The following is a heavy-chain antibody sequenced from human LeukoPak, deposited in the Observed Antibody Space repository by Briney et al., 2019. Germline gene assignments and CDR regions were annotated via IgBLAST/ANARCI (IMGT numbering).Heavy chain of an antibody. D-gene: IGHD4-17*01. CDR1: GFTFSDYY. J-gene: IGHJ4*02. Sequence: PGGSLRLSCAASGFTFSDYYMSWIRQAPGKGLEWVGRIKSKKDGGTLDYAAPVKGRFIISRDDSKNTLYLQMNSLKTEDTAVYYCTRDTVTAPFYWGQGTLVTVSS. CDR2: IKSKKDGGTL. CDR3: TRDTVTAPFY. V-gene: IGHV3-15*01.